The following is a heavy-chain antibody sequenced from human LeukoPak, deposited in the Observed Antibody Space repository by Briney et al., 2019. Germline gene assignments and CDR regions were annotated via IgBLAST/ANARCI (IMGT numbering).Heavy chain of an antibody. D-gene: IGHD5-24*01. V-gene: IGHV4-39*01. CDR1: GGSISSSSYY. J-gene: IGHJ4*02. CDR2: FYYSGST. CDR3: ARTMAAPCFDY. Sequence: TSETLSLTCTVSGGSISSSSYYWGWIRQPPGKGLEWIGSFYYSGSTYYNPSLKSRVSISVDSSKNQFSLKLSSVTAADTAVYYCARTMAAPCFDYWGQGTLVTVSS.